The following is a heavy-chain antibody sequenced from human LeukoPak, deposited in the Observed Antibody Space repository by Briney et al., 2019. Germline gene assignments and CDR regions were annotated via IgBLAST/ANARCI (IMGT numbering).Heavy chain of an antibody. J-gene: IGHJ6*03. CDR1: GFTVSSNY. Sequence: GGSLRLSCAASGFTVSSNYMSWVRQAPGKGLEWVSVIYSGGSTYYADSVKGRFTVSRDNSKNTLYLQMNSLRAEDTAVYHCATGYCSGGSCYSYYYYYMDVWGKGTTVTVSS. D-gene: IGHD2-15*01. V-gene: IGHV3-53*01. CDR2: IYSGGST. CDR3: ATGYCSGGSCYSYYYYYMDV.